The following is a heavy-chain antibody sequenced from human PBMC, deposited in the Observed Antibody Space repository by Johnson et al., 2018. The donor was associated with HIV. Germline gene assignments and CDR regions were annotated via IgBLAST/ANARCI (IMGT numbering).Heavy chain of an antibody. V-gene: IGHV3-7*03. CDR3: AKDLSSGYLMGAFDI. J-gene: IGHJ3*02. Sequence: VQLVESGGGLIQPGGSLRLSCAASGFAVSSKTMSWVRQAPGKGLEWVANIKQDGSEKYYVESVKGRFTISRDNSKNTLYLQMNSMRAEDTAVYYCAKDLSSGYLMGAFDIWGQGTMVTVSS. CDR1: GFAVSSKT. CDR2: IKQDGSEK. D-gene: IGHD3-22*01.